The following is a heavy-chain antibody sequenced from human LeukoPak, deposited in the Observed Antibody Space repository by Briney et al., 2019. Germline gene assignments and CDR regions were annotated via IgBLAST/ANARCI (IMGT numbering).Heavy chain of an antibody. D-gene: IGHD3-3*01. J-gene: IGHJ1*01. Sequence: GGSLRLSCAASGFTFSRHWMSWVRQTPDKGLEGVAHIGPDGNAKYYVDFVKGRFTISRDNAKDSLILQMNSLRAADTAVYYCVTWSGPDSEPLNFWGQGPLVAVSS. V-gene: IGHV3-7*01. CDR3: VTWSGPDSEPLNF. CDR1: GFTFSRHW. CDR2: IGPDGNAK.